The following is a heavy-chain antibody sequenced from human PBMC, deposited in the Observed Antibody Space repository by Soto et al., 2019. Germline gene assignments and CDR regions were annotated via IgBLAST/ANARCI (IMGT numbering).Heavy chain of an antibody. J-gene: IGHJ3*02. Sequence: QVQLVHSGAEVKKPGSSVKVSCRASGDTFSSYTISWVRQAPGQGLEWMGRIISVLGIPNYAQKFQGRLTITADKSTNTDSMELTSLTSEDTAVYYCASEGGTSAFDIWGQGTVVTVAS. V-gene: IGHV1-69*02. CDR2: IISVLGIP. D-gene: IGHD3-16*01. CDR1: GDTFSSYT. CDR3: ASEGGTSAFDI.